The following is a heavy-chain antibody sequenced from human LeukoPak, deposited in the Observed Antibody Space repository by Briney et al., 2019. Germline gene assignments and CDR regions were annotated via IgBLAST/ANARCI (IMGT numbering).Heavy chain of an antibody. D-gene: IGHD3-22*01. V-gene: IGHV1-69*05. CDR3: ASQYYDSSGYSY. J-gene: IGHJ4*02. Sequence: GASVKVSCKASGGTFSSYAISWVRQAPGQGLEWMGGIIPIFGTANYAQKFQGRVTITRDTSASTAYMELSSLRSEDTAVYYCASQYYDSSGYSYWGQGTLVTVSS. CDR2: IIPIFGTA. CDR1: GGTFSSYA.